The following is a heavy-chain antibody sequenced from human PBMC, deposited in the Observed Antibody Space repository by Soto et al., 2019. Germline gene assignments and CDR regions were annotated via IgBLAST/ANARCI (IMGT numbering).Heavy chain of an antibody. D-gene: IGHD1-26*01. J-gene: IGHJ6*02. V-gene: IGHV4-34*01. CDR2: INHSGIT. Sequence: KPSEILSLTCAVYGGSFNGNFWSWIRQPPGKGLEWIGEINHSGITDYSPSLKSRVTISVDTSKNQFSLKLSSVTAADTAVYYCARRRSGSYSYHYYYGLDVWGQGATVAVSS. CDR1: GGSFNGNF. CDR3: ARRRSGSYSYHYYYGLDV.